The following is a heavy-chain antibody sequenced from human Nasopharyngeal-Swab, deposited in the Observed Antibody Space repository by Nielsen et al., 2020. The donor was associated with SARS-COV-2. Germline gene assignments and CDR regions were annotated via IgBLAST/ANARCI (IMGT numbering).Heavy chain of an antibody. V-gene: IGHV1-46*01. D-gene: IGHD1-7*01. CDR3: ARVLPFRITGTSGMDV. CDR2: INPTDGST. J-gene: IGHJ6*02. CDR1: GYTFTSYY. Sequence: ASVKVSCKASGYTFTSYYLHWVRHAPGQGLEWMGIINPTDGSTSYAQKFEGRVTMTRVTSTSTVYMELNSLRSKDTAVYYCARVLPFRITGTSGMDVWGQGTTVTVSS.